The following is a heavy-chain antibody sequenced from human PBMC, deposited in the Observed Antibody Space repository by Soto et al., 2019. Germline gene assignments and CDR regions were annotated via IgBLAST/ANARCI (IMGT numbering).Heavy chain of an antibody. Sequence: GGSLRLSCAASGFTFSNAWMSWVRQAPGKGLEWVGFIRSQPYGGTTQYAASVRGRFTISRDDSKGIAYLQMNSLKSEDSGVYYCIGSFPFWGQGTLVTVSS. CDR3: IGSFPF. J-gene: IGHJ1*01. D-gene: IGHD3-10*01. V-gene: IGHV3-49*04. CDR2: IRSQPYGGTT. CDR1: GFTFSNAW.